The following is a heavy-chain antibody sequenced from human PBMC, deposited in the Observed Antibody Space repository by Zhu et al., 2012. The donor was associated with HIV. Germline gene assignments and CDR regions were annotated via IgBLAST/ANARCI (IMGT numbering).Heavy chain of an antibody. D-gene: IGHD6-19*01. CDR2: IRSKADNYAT. Sequence: EVQLVESGGGLVQPGGSLKLSCAASGFTFSDSVIHWVRQASGKGLEWVGRIRSKADNYATAFAASVKGRFTVSRDDSKKTAYLQMNSLKIEDTAVYYCCGQGGSSGWYSSWGQGNPGHRSPQ. V-gene: IGHV3-73*02. CDR3: CGQGGSSGWYSS. J-gene: IGHJ5*02. CDR1: GFTFSDSV.